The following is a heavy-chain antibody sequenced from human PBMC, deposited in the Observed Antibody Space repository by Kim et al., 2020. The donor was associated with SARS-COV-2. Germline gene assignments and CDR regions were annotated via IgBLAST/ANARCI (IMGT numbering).Heavy chain of an antibody. Sequence: ASVKVSCKASGYTFTSYYMHWVRQAPGQGLEWMGIINPSGGSTSYAQKFQGRVTMTRDTSTSTVDMELSSLRSEDTAVYYCARDRPRSSLNTDYYYYYGMDIWGQGTTVTVSS. CDR2: INPSGGST. D-gene: IGHD6-6*01. CDR1: GYTFTSYY. V-gene: IGHV1-46*01. CDR3: ARDRPRSSLNTDYYYYYGMDI. J-gene: IGHJ6*02.